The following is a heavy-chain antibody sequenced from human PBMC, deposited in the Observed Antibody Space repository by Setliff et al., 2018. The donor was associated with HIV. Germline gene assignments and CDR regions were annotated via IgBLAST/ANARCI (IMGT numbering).Heavy chain of an antibody. V-gene: IGHV4-39*06. D-gene: IGHD2-2*01. CDR2: VYYSGTT. CDR3: ARLSCSSNSCPFDY. J-gene: IGHJ4*02. CDR1: DGSMTSGSYY. Sequence: PSETLSLTCGVSDGSMTSGSYYWGWIRQPPGKGLEWIGSVYYSGTTYYNPSLKSRLRMSVDTSKNQFTLKVFSMTAADTAVYYCARLSCSSNSCPFDYWVQGTLVTVSS.